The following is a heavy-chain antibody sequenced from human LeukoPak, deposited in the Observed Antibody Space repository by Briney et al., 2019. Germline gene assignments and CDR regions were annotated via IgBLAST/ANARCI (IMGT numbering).Heavy chain of an antibody. CDR1: GGTFSSYA. D-gene: IGHD6-19*01. J-gene: IGHJ4*02. Sequence: GASVNVSCKASGGTFSSYAISWVRQAPGQGLEWMGGIIPIFGTANYAQKFQGRVTITADESTSTAYMELSSLRSEDTAVYYCAVALRYSSGWDDWGQGTLVTVSS. CDR3: AVALRYSSGWDD. CDR2: IIPIFGTA. V-gene: IGHV1-69*13.